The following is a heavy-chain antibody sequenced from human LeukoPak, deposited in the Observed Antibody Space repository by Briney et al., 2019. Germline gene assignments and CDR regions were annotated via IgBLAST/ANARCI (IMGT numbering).Heavy chain of an antibody. CDR3: ARDDGRGVVTPF. J-gene: IGHJ4*02. CDR1: GASISGSDYY. V-gene: IGHV4-39*07. CDR2: IYYSGRT. D-gene: IGHD2-21*02. Sequence: SETLSLTCTVSGASISGSDYYWGWIRQPPGKGLEWIGSIYYSGRTYYNPSLKSRVSISVDTSRNQFSLKVISVTAADTALYYCARDDGRGVVTPFWGQGTLVTVSS.